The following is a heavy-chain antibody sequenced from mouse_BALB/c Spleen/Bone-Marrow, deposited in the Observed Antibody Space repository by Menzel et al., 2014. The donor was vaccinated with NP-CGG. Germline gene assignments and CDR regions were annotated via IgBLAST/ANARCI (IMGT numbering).Heavy chain of an antibody. CDR3: ARGNYEAMDY. Sequence: VKLQESGAELAKPGASVKMSCKASGYTFTTYWMHWVKQRPGQGLEWIGCINPSTGYTAYNQKFKDKATLTADKSSNTAYMQLSSLTSEDSAVYYCARGNYEAMDYWGQGTSVTVSS. CDR1: GYTFTTYW. V-gene: IGHV1-7*01. D-gene: IGHD2-1*01. J-gene: IGHJ4*01. CDR2: INPSTGYT.